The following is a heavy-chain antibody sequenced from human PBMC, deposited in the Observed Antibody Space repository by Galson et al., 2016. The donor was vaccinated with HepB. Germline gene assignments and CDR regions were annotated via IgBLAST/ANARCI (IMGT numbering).Heavy chain of an antibody. D-gene: IGHD2-8*02. CDR2: INQFGSET. J-gene: IGHJ3*02. CDR3: VTDRGWSTFNI. V-gene: IGHV3-7*03. Sequence: SLRLSCAASGFPFSTFWMAWVRRAPGKGLEWVANINQFGSETSFVESVWGRFTISRDNAKSSLYLQMNSLRAEDTAVYYCVTDRGWSTFNIWGQGTVVTVSS. CDR1: GFPFSTFW.